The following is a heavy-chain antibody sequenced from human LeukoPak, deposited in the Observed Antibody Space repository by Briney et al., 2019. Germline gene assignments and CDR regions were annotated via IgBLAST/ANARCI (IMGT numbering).Heavy chain of an antibody. J-gene: IGHJ4*02. V-gene: IGHV1-3*01. D-gene: IGHD6-19*01. Sequence: ASVKVSCKASGYTFTSYAMHWVRQAPGQRLEWMGWINAGNGNTKYSQKFQGRVTITRDTSASTAYMELSSLRSEDTAVYYCARGFSGWYELDYWGQGTLVTASS. CDR3: ARGFSGWYELDY. CDR2: INAGNGNT. CDR1: GYTFTSYA.